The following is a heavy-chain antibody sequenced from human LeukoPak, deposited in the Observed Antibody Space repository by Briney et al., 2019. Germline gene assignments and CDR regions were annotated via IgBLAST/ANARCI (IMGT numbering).Heavy chain of an antibody. Sequence: KPSETLSLTCTVSGGSISSYYWSWIRQHPGKGLEWIGYIYYSGSTYYNPSLKSRVTISVDTSKNQFSLKLSSVTAADTAVYYCARAPRRAMVRGVIGSYFDYWGQGTLVTVSS. CDR2: IYYSGST. J-gene: IGHJ4*02. V-gene: IGHV4-59*12. D-gene: IGHD3-10*01. CDR3: ARAPRRAMVRGVIGSYFDY. CDR1: GGSISSYY.